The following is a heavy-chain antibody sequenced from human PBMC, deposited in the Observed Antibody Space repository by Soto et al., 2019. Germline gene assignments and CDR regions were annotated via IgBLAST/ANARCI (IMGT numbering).Heavy chain of an antibody. CDR3: AREYYYDSSLYYYGMDV. CDR1: GFTFSSYG. CDR2: IWYDGSNK. J-gene: IGHJ6*02. D-gene: IGHD3-22*01. Sequence: QVQLVESGGGVVQPGRSLRLSCAASGFTFSSYGMHWVRQAPGKGLEWVAVIWYDGSNKYYADSVKGRFTISRDNSKNKLYLKMNSLRDEDTAVYYCAREYYYDSSLYYYGMDVWGQGTTVTVSS. V-gene: IGHV3-33*01.